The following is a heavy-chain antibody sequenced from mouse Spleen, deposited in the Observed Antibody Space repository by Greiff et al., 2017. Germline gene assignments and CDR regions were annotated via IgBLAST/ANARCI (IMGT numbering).Heavy chain of an antibody. CDR3: ARETGSFDY. Sequence: ESGPGLVKPSQSLSLTCSVTGYSITSGYYWKWIRQFPGNKLEWMGYISYDGSNNYNPSLKNRISITRDTSKNQFFLKLNSVTTEDTATYYCARETGSFDYWGQGTTLTVSS. CDR1: GYSITSGYY. J-gene: IGHJ2*01. CDR2: ISYDGSN. V-gene: IGHV3-6*01. D-gene: IGHD4-1*01.